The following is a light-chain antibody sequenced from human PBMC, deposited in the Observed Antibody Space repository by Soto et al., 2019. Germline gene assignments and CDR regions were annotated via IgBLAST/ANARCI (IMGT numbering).Light chain of an antibody. CDR2: GAS. Sequence: IQLTQSPSSLSASVRDRVTITCRASQGISSYLAWYQQKPGKAPKLLIYGASTLQRGVPSKFICSGSGTDFTHTKSSLQPEDFATYYCITLESYPQIFGPEQKVDIK. J-gene: IGKJ3*01. CDR1: QGISSY. V-gene: IGKV1-9*01. CDR3: ITLESYPQI.